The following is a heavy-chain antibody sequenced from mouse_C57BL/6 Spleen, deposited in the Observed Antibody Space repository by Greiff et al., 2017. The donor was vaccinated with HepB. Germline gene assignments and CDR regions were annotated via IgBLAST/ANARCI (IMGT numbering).Heavy chain of an antibody. CDR1: GYTFTSYW. CDR3: ARYGGTDAMDY. Sequence: QVQLKQSGAELVKPGASVKMSCKASGYTFTSYWITWVKQRPGQGLEWIGDIYPGSGSTNYNEKFKSKATLTVDTSSSTAYMQLSSLTSEDSAVYYCARYGGTDAMDYWGQGTSVTVSS. D-gene: IGHD1-1*02. CDR2: IYPGSGST. V-gene: IGHV1-55*01. J-gene: IGHJ4*01.